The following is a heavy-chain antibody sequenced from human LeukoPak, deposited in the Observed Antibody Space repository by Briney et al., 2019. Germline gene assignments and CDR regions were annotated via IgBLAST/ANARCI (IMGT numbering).Heavy chain of an antibody. CDR2: ISAYNGNT. V-gene: IGHV1-18*01. Sequence: ASVKVSCKASGYTFTSDGISWVRQAPGQGLEWMGWISAYNGNTNYAQKLQGRVTMTTDTSTSTAYMELRSLRSDDTAVYYCARVHSSGSTGGYWGQGTLVTVSS. CDR3: ARVHSSGSTGGY. D-gene: IGHD6-19*01. J-gene: IGHJ4*02. CDR1: GYTFTSDG.